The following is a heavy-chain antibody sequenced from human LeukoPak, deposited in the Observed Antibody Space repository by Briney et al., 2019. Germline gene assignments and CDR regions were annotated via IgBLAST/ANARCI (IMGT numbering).Heavy chain of an antibody. Sequence: SVKVSCKASGGTFSSYAISWVRQAPGQGLEWMGGIIPIFGTADYAQKFQGRVTITADESTSTAYMELSSLRSEDTAVYYCARDWVTAINYYYGMDVWGQGTTVTVSS. J-gene: IGHJ6*02. D-gene: IGHD2-21*02. CDR1: GGTFSSYA. V-gene: IGHV1-69*13. CDR2: IIPIFGTA. CDR3: ARDWVTAINYYYGMDV.